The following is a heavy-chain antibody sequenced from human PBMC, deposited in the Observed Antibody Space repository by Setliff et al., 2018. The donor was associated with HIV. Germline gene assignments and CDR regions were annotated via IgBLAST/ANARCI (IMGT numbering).Heavy chain of an antibody. Sequence: PGGSLRFSCAASGLLFSDAWVSWVRQAPGKGLEWVGFIRSKAYGGTTEYAASVKGRFTISRDDSKSLAYLQMNSLKTEDTAVYYCAAMGVEVVSYYYGMDVWGQGTTVTVSS. J-gene: IGHJ6*02. CDR2: IRSKAYGGTT. V-gene: IGHV3-49*04. CDR1: GLLFSDAW. D-gene: IGHD2-2*01. CDR3: AAMGVEVVSYYYGMDV.